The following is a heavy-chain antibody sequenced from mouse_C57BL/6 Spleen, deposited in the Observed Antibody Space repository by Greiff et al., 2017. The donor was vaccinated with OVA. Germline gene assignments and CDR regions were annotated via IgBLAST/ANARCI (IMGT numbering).Heavy chain of an antibody. D-gene: IGHD4-1*01. V-gene: IGHV5-17*01. CDR2: ISSGSSTI. CDR1: GFTFSDYG. J-gene: IGHJ4*01. CDR3: ARQQKLGKAMDY. Sequence: EVKVVESGGGLVKPGGSLKLSCAASGFTFSDYGMHWVRQAPEKGLEWVAYISSGSSTIYYADTVKGRFTISRDNAKNTLFLQMASLRSEDTAMYYCARQQKLGKAMDYWGQGTSVTVSS.